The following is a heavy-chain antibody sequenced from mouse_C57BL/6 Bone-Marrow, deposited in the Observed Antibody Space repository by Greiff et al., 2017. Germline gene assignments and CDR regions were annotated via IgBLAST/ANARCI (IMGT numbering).Heavy chain of an antibody. CDR2: IYPGNSDT. V-gene: IGHV1-5*01. CDR1: GYTFTSYW. J-gene: IGHJ1*03. D-gene: IGHD1-1*01. Sequence: EVQLQQSGTVLARPGASVKMSCKTSGYTFTSYWMHWVKQRPGQGLEWIGAIYPGNSDTSYNQKFKGKAKLTAVTSASTAYMELSSLTNEDSAVYYCTHYGSSVYWYFHVWGTGTTVTVSS. CDR3: THYGSSVYWYFHV.